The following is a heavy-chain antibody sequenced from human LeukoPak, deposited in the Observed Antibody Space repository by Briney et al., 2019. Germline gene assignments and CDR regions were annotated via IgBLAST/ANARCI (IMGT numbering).Heavy chain of an antibody. CDR1: GGSFSGYY. D-gene: IGHD2-15*01. Sequence: PAETLSLTCAVSGGSFSGYYWTWIRQPPGKGLEWIGEINHSGRTNYNPSLKSRVTISVDTSKNQFSLKLSSVTAADTAVYYCARPLGYCSDSRCPQSWFDPWGQGTLVTVSS. V-gene: IGHV4-34*01. J-gene: IGHJ5*02. CDR2: INHSGRT. CDR3: ARPLGYCSDSRCPQSWFDP.